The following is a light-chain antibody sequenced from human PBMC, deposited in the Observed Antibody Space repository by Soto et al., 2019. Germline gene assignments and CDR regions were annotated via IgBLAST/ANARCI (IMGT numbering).Light chain of an antibody. CDR1: QSISTW. J-gene: IGKJ1*01. CDR3: QQYDSFSVT. CDR2: KTS. V-gene: IGKV1-5*03. Sequence: MTQSPSFLSASVRDIVTITCRASQSISTWVAWYQQKPGKAPKLLIYKTSSLERGVPPRFSGSGSGTEFTLTISSLQPEDFATYYCQQYDSFSVTFGQGTKGGYQ.